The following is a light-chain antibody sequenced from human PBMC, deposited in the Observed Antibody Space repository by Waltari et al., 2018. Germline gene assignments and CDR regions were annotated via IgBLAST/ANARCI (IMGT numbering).Light chain of an antibody. CDR1: QSLIHSDGETY. CDR2: TVS. Sequence: DVVLTQSPVTLAIIPGQPASISCRSSQSLIHSDGETYLSWYHQRPGQPPRLLIFTVSTRDSGVPGRFSGSGAGSDFTLTISRVAADDVGIYYCGQGTHWPYSFGQGTKVEIK. CDR3: GQGTHWPYS. J-gene: IGKJ2*03. V-gene: IGKV2-30*02.